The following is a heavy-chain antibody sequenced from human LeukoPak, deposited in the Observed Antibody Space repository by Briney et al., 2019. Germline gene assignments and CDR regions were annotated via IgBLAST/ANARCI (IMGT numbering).Heavy chain of an antibody. CDR3: ASFPVAGTSSAFDI. CDR2: IWSVGGAE. V-gene: IGHV3-33*01. CDR1: GFPFSSYG. J-gene: IGHJ3*02. D-gene: IGHD6-19*01. Sequence: PGGSLRLSCVASGFPFSSYGMHWVRQAPGKGLEWVAVIWSVGGAEYYADSVKGRFTISRDNSKNMLFLQMNSLRAEDTAVYYCASFPVAGTSSAFDIWGQGTMVTVSS.